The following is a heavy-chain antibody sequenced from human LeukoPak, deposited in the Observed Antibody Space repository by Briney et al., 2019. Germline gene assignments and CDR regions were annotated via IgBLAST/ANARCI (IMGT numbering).Heavy chain of an antibody. CDR1: GFSLSTSGVG. CDR3: ARHSLAAAGYYYYYYMDV. V-gene: IGHV2-70*11. CDR2: IDWDDDK. D-gene: IGHD6-13*01. J-gene: IGHJ6*03. Sequence: SGPTLVNPTQTLTLTCTFSGFSLSTSGVGVGWIRQPPGKALEWLARIDWDDDKYYSTSLKTRLTISKDTSKNQVVLTMTNMDPVDTATYYCARHSLAAAGYYYYYYMDVWGKGTTVTVSS.